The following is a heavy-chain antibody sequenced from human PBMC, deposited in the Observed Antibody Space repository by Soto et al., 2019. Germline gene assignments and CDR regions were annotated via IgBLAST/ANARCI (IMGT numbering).Heavy chain of an antibody. CDR2: IFSGGST. V-gene: IGHV3-66*01. Sequence: EVQLVESGGGLVQPGGSLRLSCPASGFTVSTKSMTWVRQAPGKGLEWVSVIFSGGSTFYADSVRGRFTISRDNSKNTVNLQMNSLRAEDTAGYYCARDPWAADYWGQGTLVTVSS. D-gene: IGHD3-16*01. CDR1: GFTVSTKS. CDR3: ARDPWAADY. J-gene: IGHJ4*02.